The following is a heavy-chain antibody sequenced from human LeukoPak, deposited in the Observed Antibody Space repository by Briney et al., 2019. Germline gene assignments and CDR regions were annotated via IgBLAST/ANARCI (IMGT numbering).Heavy chain of an antibody. CDR2: SYSTGST. CDR1: GGSINFCY. D-gene: IGHD2-21*01. Sequence: SQTLSLTCTVAGGSINFCYCGSVRQPAGKGLEWIGRSYSTGSTNYSPSLKSRVTMSADKSTNQFSLNLSSVTAADTAVYYCARGLADPYSFASWGQGTLATVSS. CDR3: ARGLADPYSFAS. V-gene: IGHV4-4*07. J-gene: IGHJ4*02.